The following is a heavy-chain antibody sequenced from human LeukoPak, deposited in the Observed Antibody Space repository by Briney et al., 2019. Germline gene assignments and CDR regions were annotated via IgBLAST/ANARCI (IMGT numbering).Heavy chain of an antibody. CDR3: AKGSGGGMYYFDY. J-gene: IGHJ4*01. CDR2: IKQDGSEK. CDR1: GFTFSSYW. D-gene: IGHD3-16*01. V-gene: IGHV3-7*05. Sequence: GGSLRLSCAASGFTFSSYWMSWVRQAPGKGLEWVANIKQDGSEKYYVYSVKGRFTISRDNAKNSLYLQMNNLRADDTAVYYCAKGSGGGMYYFDYWGHGTLVTVSS.